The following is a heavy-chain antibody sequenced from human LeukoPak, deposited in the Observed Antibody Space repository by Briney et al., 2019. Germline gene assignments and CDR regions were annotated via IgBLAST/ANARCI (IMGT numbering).Heavy chain of an antibody. CDR2: IYPGDSDT. V-gene: IGHV5-51*01. CDR1: GYTFTDYW. CDR3: ARHGSAFDY. Sequence: GESLKISCKGSGYTFTDYWIGWVRQMPGKGPEWMGIIYPGDSDTRYSPSLQGHVTISADKSISTAYLQWSSLKASDTAMYYCARHGSAFDYWGQGTLVTVSS. D-gene: IGHD6-19*01. J-gene: IGHJ4*02.